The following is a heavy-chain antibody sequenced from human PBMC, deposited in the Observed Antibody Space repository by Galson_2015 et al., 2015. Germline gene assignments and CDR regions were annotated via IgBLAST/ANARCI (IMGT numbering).Heavy chain of an antibody. Sequence: TLSLTCAVSGGSISSSNWWSWVRQHPGKGLEWIGYIYYSGSTYYNPSLKSRVTISVDTSKNQFSLKLSSVTAADTAVYYCARCRGTLVDYWGQGTLVTVSS. V-gene: IGHV4-31*11. D-gene: IGHD3-10*01. J-gene: IGHJ4*02. CDR1: GGSISSSNW. CDR3: ARCRGTLVDY. CDR2: IYYSGST.